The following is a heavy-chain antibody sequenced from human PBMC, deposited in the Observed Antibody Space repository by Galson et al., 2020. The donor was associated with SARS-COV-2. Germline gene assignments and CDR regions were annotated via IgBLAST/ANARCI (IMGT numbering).Heavy chain of an antibody. J-gene: IGHJ3*02. D-gene: IGHD3-9*01. Sequence: GGSLRLSCAASGFTFSNAWMSWVSTAPGKGLEWVGRLTSKTDGGPTAYAAPVKGRFTISRDDSKNTLYLQMNSLKTEDTAVYYCTTGGGYFVDACDIWGQVTMVTVSS. CDR2: LTSKTDGGPT. CDR1: GFTFSNAW. CDR3: TTGGGYFVDACDI. V-gene: IGHV3-15*01.